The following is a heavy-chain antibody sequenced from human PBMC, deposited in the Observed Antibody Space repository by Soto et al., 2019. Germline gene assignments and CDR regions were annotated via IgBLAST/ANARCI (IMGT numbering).Heavy chain of an antibody. D-gene: IGHD3-10*01. V-gene: IGHV4-34*01. J-gene: IGHJ6*03. CDR3: ARRPRVGGSGSYSDYYYYYMDV. Sequence: SETLSLTCAVYGGSFSGYYWSWIRQPPGKGLEWIGEINHSGSTNYNPSLKSRVTLSVDTSKNQFSLKLSSVTAADTAVYYCARRPRVGGSGSYSDYYYYYMDVWGKGTTVTVSS. CDR2: INHSGST. CDR1: GGSFSGYY.